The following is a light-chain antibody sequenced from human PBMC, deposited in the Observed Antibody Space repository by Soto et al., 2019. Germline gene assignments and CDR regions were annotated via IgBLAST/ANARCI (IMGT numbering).Light chain of an antibody. V-gene: IGKV3-20*01. CDR1: QSVSSTY. Sequence: EIVLTQSPGTLSLSPGERATLSCRASQSVSSTYLAWYQQKPGQAPRLLIYGASSRATAIPDRFSGSGSGTDFTLTISILEPEDFAVDYCQHYGSVVRTFGGGTKVEIK. J-gene: IGKJ4*01. CDR3: QHYGSVVRT. CDR2: GAS.